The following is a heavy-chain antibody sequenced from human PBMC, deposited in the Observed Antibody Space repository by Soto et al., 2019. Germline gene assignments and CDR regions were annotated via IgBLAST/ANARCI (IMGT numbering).Heavy chain of an antibody. Sequence: GGSLRLSCAASGFTFSSYGMHWVRQAPGKGLEWVAVIWYDGSNKYYADSVKGRFTISRDNSKNTLFLQMNSLRAEDTAVYYCARDRVVPAATEPSVADAFDIWGQGTMVTVSS. CDR2: IWYDGSNK. J-gene: IGHJ3*02. D-gene: IGHD2-2*01. CDR3: ARDRVVPAATEPSVADAFDI. V-gene: IGHV3-33*01. CDR1: GFTFSSYG.